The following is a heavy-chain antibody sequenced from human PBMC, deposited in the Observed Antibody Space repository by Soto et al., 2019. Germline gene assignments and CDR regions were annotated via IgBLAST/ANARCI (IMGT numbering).Heavy chain of an antibody. D-gene: IGHD6-13*01. J-gene: IGHJ4*02. CDR2: LSAYNGNT. CDR3: EGGSSSSGHDY. V-gene: IGHV1-18*01. CDR1: GYTFTSYG. Sequence: QVRLVQSGAEVKKPGASVKVSCKASGYTFTSYGISWVRQAPGQGLDWMGWLSAYNGNTNYAQKLQGRVTITTDTSTSPAYLELRGLRSDDTAVYYCEGGSSSSGHDYWGQGTLVPGAS.